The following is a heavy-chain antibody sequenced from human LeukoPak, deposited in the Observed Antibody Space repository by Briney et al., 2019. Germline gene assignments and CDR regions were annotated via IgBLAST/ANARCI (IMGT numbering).Heavy chain of an antibody. V-gene: IGHV4-59*01. D-gene: IGHD3-10*01. J-gene: IGHJ4*02. CDR1: GGSISSYY. Sequence: SETLSLTCTVSGGSISSYYWSCIREPPGKGLEWIGYIYYSGSTNYNPFFKSRVTISVDTSKNQFCLKLSAVTAADTAVYYCATSQGVYWGQGTLVTVSS. CDR3: ATSQGVY. CDR2: IYYSGST.